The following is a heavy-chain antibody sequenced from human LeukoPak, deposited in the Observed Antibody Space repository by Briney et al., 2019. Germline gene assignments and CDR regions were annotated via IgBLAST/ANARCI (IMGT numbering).Heavy chain of an antibody. D-gene: IGHD4-17*01. V-gene: IGHV1-2*02. Sequence: ASVKVSCKASGYTFTGYYMHWVRQAPGQGLEWMGWINPNSGGTNYAQKFQGRVTMTGDTSISTAYVELSRLRSDDTAVYYCARDSTVTTARPYYYYMDVWGEGTTVTVSS. J-gene: IGHJ6*03. CDR1: GYTFTGYY. CDR3: ARDSTVTTARPYYYYMDV. CDR2: INPNSGGT.